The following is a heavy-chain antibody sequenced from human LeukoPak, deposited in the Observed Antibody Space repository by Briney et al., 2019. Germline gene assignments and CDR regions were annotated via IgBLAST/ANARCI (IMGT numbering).Heavy chain of an antibody. V-gene: IGHV4-59*11. CDR2: IYYSGTS. J-gene: IGHJ4*02. Sequence: SETLSLTCSVSGVSISTHYWSWIRQPPGKGLEWIGYIYYSGTSNYNPSLKSRVTMSVDTSKNEFSLKLTSVTAADTALYYCAREANYYGSGSYFEGTFDYWGQGSLVTVSS. CDR1: GVSISTHY. CDR3: AREANYYGSGSYFEGTFDY. D-gene: IGHD3-10*01.